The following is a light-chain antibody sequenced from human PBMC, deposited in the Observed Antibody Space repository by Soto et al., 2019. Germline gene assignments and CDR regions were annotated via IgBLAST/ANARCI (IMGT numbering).Light chain of an antibody. CDR3: QQYGSSIFT. J-gene: IGKJ3*01. CDR2: GAS. Sequence: EIVVTQSPGTLSLSPGVRGTLSCRASQSVSSSYLAWYQQKPGQAPRLLIYGASIRASGIPDRFSGSGSGTDFTLTISRLEPEDYAVYYCQQYGSSIFTFGPGTKVDIK. V-gene: IGKV3-20*01. CDR1: QSVSSSY.